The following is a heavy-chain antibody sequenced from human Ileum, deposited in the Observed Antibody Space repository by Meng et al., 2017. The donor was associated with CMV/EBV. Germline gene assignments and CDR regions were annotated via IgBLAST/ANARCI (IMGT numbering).Heavy chain of an antibody. CDR1: GYTFTAYY. Sequence: ASVKVSCKASGYTFTAYYIHWVRQAPGQGPEWMGRINPSTGGTNYAQNFQGRVAMTVDTSISTAYMEVSSLRPDDTALYYCARDPGYSDGSCPWGQGTLVTVSS. CDR3: ARDPGYSDGSCP. V-gene: IGHV1-2*06. CDR2: INPSTGGT. J-gene: IGHJ5*02. D-gene: IGHD5-18*01.